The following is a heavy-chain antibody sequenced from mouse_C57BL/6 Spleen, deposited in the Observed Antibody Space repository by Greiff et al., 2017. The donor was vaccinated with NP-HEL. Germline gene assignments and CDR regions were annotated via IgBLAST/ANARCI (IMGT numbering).Heavy chain of an antibody. D-gene: IGHD4-1*01. CDR2: IHPNSGST. CDR3: APELGRAWFAY. J-gene: IGHJ3*01. V-gene: IGHV1-64*01. CDR1: GYTFTSYW. Sequence: QVQLQQPGAELVKPGASVKLSCKASGYTFTSYWMHWVKQRPGQGLEWIGMIHPNSGSTNYNEKFKSKATLTVDKSSSTAYMQLSSLTSEDSAVYYCAPELGRAWFAYWGQGTLVTVSA.